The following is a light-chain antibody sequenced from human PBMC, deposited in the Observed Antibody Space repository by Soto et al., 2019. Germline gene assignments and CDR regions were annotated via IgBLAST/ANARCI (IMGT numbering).Light chain of an antibody. V-gene: IGLV4-69*01. CDR2: LNSDGSY. CDR3: QTWDTGIQV. CDR1: SRHSNYA. Sequence: QSVLTQSPSDSASLGASVKLTCTLSSRHSNYAIAWHQQQSEKGPRYLMKLNSDGSYSKGDGIPDRFSGSSSGAERYLTISSLQSEDEADYYCQTWDTGIQVFGGGTKLTVL. J-gene: IGLJ3*02.